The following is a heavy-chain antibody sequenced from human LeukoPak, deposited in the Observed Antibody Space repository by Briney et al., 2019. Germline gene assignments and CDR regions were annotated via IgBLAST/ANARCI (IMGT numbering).Heavy chain of an antibody. J-gene: IGHJ4*02. D-gene: IGHD3-16*01. CDR2: IKQDGSEK. Sequence: GSLRLSCAASGFIFSEYWMNWVRQAPGKGLEWVTNIKQDGSEKYYVDSVKGRFTISRDNAKNSQYLQMNSLRAEDTAVYYCARGGGNFDYWGQGTLVTVSS. CDR1: GFIFSEYW. V-gene: IGHV3-7*04. CDR3: ARGGGNFDY.